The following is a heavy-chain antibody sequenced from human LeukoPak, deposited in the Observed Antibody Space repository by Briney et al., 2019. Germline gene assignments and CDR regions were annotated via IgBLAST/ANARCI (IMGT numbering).Heavy chain of an antibody. J-gene: IGHJ3*02. Sequence: PGGSLRLSCAASGFTFSSYAMHWVRQAPGKGLEYVSAISSNGGSTYYANSVKGRFTISRDNSKNTLYLQMGSLRAEDMAVYYCARGEVRRDGYNHRMDAFDIWGQGTMVTVSS. V-gene: IGHV3-64*01. CDR1: GFTFSSYA. CDR2: ISSNGGST. CDR3: ARGEVRRDGYNHRMDAFDI. D-gene: IGHD5-24*01.